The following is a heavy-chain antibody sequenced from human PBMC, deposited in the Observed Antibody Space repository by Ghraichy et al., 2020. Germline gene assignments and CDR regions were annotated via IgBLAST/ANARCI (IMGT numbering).Heavy chain of an antibody. J-gene: IGHJ4*02. CDR1: GDSINSGGYY. D-gene: IGHD4-17*01. CDR3: ARGNDYGDGLALCYFDF. V-gene: IGHV4-31*03. Sequence: SETLSLTCTVSGDSINSGGYYWSWIRQYPGKGLEWIGYIYSSGDTFYTPSLKSRATISLDTSKNQFSLSLTSVTSAATAFYYCARGNDYGDGLALCYFDFWGQGTLVSVSS. CDR2: IYSSGDT.